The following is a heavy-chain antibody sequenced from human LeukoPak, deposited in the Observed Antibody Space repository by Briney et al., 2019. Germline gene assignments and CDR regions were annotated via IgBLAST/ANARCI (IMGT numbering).Heavy chain of an antibody. CDR3: ARVSGYDWKSFYDY. CDR2: IYYSGST. J-gene: IGHJ4*02. D-gene: IGHD5-12*01. CDR1: GGSISSYY. Sequence: SETLSLTCTVSGGSISSYYWSWIRQPPGKGLEWIGYIYYSGSTNYNPSLKSRVTISVDTSKNQFSLKLSSVTAADTAVYYCARVSGYDWKSFYDYWGQGTLVTVAS. V-gene: IGHV4-59*01.